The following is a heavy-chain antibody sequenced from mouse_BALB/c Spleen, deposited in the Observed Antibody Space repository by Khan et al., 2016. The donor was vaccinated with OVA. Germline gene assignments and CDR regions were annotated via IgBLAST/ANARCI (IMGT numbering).Heavy chain of an antibody. CDR3: ARSGGNFHWYFDV. CDR1: GFTFSSFG. V-gene: IGHV5-17*02. J-gene: IGHJ1*01. Sequence: EGELGEDGGGLVQPGGSRKLSCAASGFTFSSFGLHWVRQAPKKGLEWVAYISSGSSTIYYVDTVKGRFTISRDNPKNTLFLQMTSLRSEDTAMYYCARSGGNFHWYFDVWGAGTSVTVSS. D-gene: IGHD2-1*01. CDR2: ISSGSSTI.